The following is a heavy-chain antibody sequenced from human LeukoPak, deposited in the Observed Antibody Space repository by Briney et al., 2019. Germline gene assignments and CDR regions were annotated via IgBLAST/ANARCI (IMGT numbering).Heavy chain of an antibody. V-gene: IGHV4-59*01. CDR3: ARDRRGYSGYVPGYGMDV. CDR1: GGSISTYY. D-gene: IGHD5-12*01. Sequence: SETLSLTCTVYGGSISTYYWSWIRQPPGKGLEWIGFVYYSGSTEYNPSLKSRVTISADTSKNQFSLKLSSVTAADTAVYFCARDRRGYSGYVPGYGMDVWGQGTTVTVSS. CDR2: VYYSGST. J-gene: IGHJ6*02.